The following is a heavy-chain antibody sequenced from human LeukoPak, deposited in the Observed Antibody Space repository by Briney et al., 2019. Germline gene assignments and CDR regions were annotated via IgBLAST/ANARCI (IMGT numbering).Heavy chain of an antibody. CDR1: GGSISSTKYY. J-gene: IGHJ4*02. Sequence: PSETLSLTCGVSGGSISSTKYYWAWIRQPPGKGLEWIASIYYTGGTYFKPSLKSRVTISVDTSENQFSLKVTSLTAADTAVHYCATHGGDGQRSGLFDHWGQGTLVTVSS. CDR2: IYYTGGT. D-gene: IGHD5-24*01. V-gene: IGHV4-39*01. CDR3: ATHGGDGQRSGLFDH.